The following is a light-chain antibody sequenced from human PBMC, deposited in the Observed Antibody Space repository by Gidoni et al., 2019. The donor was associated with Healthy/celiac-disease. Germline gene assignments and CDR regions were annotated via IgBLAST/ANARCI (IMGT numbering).Light chain of an antibody. CDR3: QQRKT. CDR1: QSVSSY. J-gene: IGKJ3*01. V-gene: IGKV3-11*01. CDR2: DAS. Sequence: EIVLTQSPATLSLSPGERATLSCRASQSVSSYLDWYQQKPGQAPRLLIYDASNRATGIPARFSGSGSGTDFTLTISSLEPEDFAVYYCQQRKTFGPGTKVDIK.